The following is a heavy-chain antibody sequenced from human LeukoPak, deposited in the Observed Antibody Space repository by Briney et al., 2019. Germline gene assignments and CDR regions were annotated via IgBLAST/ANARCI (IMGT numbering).Heavy chain of an antibody. CDR2: IYYSGST. V-gene: IGHV4-59*01. CDR1: GGSISSYY. J-gene: IGHJ4*02. D-gene: IGHD6-13*01. CDR3: ASGGIAAAGTPDY. Sequence: PSETLSLICTVSGGSISSYYWSWIRQPPGKGLEWIGYIYYSGSTNCNPSLKSRVSISVDTSKNQFSLKLSSVTAADTAVYYCASGGIAAAGTPDYWGQGTLVTVSS.